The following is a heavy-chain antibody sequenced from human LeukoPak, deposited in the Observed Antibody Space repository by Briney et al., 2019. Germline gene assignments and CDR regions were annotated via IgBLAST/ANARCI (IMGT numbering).Heavy chain of an antibody. CDR1: GGSISSGSYY. D-gene: IGHD6-6*01. CDR2: IYYSGST. J-gene: IGHJ4*02. V-gene: IGHV4-31*03. Sequence: SQTLSLTCTVSGGSISSGSYYWSWIRQHPGKGLEWIGYIYYSGSTYYNPSLKSRVTISVDTSKNQFSLKLSSVTAADTAVYYCAVSSSSSVAVDYWGQGTLVTVSS. CDR3: AVSSSSSVAVDY.